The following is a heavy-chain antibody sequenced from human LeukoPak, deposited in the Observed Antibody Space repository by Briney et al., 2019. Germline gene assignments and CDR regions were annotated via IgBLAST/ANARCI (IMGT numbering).Heavy chain of an antibody. CDR2: IRYDGSNK. V-gene: IGHV3-30*02. CDR3: AKDYYDSSGYFRVPHVSDY. J-gene: IGHJ4*02. Sequence: GGSLRHPCAASGFTFSSYGMHWVRQAPGKGLEWVAVIRYDGSNKYHADSVKGRFTISRDNSKNTLYLQMSSLRAEDTAVYYCAKDYYDSSGYFRVPHVSDYRGQGTLVTVSS. CDR1: GFTFSSYG. D-gene: IGHD3-22*01.